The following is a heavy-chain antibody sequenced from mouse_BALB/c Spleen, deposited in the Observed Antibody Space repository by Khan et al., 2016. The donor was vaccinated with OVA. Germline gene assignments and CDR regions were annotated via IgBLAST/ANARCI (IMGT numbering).Heavy chain of an antibody. V-gene: IGHV1-7*01. J-gene: IGHJ2*01. D-gene: IGHD1-1*01. CDR1: GYTFINYW. CDR3: ARRGLRWDFDY. CDR2: INPSTGYT. Sequence: QVQLQQSGAELAKPGASVKMSCKASGYTFINYWILWVKQRTGQGLEWIGYINPSTGYTEYNQNFKDKATLTADKSSSTAYMQLSSLTSEDSAVXYCARRGLRWDFDYWGQGTTLTVSS.